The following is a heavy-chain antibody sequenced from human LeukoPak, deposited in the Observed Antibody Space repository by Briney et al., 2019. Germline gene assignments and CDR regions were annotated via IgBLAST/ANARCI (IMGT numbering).Heavy chain of an antibody. V-gene: IGHV3-23*01. J-gene: IGHJ6*03. CDR1: GFTFSSYA. CDR3: AKSAALLILYYMDV. CDR2: ISGSGTKT. D-gene: IGHD2-21*01. Sequence: GGSLRLSCAVSGFTFSSYAMTWVRQAPGKGLEWVSAISGSGTKTYYADSVKGRFTISRDTSKNTLYLQMNTLRAEDTAVYYCAKSAALLILYYMDVWGKGTTVTVSS.